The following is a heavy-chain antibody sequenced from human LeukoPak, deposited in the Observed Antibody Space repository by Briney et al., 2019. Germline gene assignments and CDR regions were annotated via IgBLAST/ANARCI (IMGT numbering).Heavy chain of an antibody. J-gene: IGHJ6*02. Sequence: PGGSLRLSCAASGFTFSSYSMNWVRQAPGKGLEWVSSISSSSSYTYYADSVKGRFTISRDNSKNTLYLQMNSLRAEDTAVYYCAREYYDSGSYLYGMDVWGQGTTVTVSS. V-gene: IGHV3-21*04. D-gene: IGHD3-10*01. CDR3: AREYYDSGSYLYGMDV. CDR1: GFTFSSYS. CDR2: ISSSSSYT.